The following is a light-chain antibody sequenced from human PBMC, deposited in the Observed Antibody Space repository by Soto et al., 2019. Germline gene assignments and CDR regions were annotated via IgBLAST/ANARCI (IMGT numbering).Light chain of an antibody. CDR2: EVS. J-gene: IGLJ1*01. CDR3: SSYTSSSTYV. CDR1: SSDVGGYNY. V-gene: IGLV2-14*01. Sequence: QSALTQPASVSGSPGQSITIFCTGTSSDVGGYNYVSWYQQHPGKAPKLMIYEVSNRPSGVSNRFSGSKSGNTASLTISGLQAADEADYYCSSYTSSSTYVFGTGTKVTVL.